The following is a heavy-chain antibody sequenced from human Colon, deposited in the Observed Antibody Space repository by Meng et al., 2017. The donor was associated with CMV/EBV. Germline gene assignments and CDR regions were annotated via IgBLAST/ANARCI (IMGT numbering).Heavy chain of an antibody. D-gene: IGHD2-15*01. CDR1: GFTFDNYA. V-gene: IGHV3-9*01. J-gene: IGHJ4*02. CDR3: ARDTTAARSHYFNF. Sequence: SLKISCAASGFTFDNYAMHWVRQVPGKGLEWVSGITWNSGTIEYADSVRGRFTISRDNAKNYLYLQMNSLRLEDTAFYYCARDTTAARSHYFNFWGQGTQVTVSS. CDR2: ITWNSGTI.